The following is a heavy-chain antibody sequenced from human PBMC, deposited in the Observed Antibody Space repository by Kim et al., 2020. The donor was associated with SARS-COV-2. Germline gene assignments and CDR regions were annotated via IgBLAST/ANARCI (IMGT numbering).Heavy chain of an antibody. CDR1: GYTFTSYD. J-gene: IGHJ6*03. D-gene: IGHD2-21*01. V-gene: IGHV1-8*01. Sequence: ASVKVSCKASGYTFTSYDINWVRQATGQGLEWMGWMNPNSGNTGYAQKFQGRVTMTRNTSISTAYMELSSLRSEDTAVYYFARGHLKSIVVVIAPRPYYYYMDVWGKGTTVTVSS. CDR3: ARGHLKSIVVVIAPRPYYYYMDV. CDR2: MNPNSGNT.